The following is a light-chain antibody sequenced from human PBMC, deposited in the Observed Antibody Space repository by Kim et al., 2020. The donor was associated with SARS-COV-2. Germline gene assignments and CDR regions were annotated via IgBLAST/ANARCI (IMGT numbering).Light chain of an antibody. J-gene: IGKJ3*01. CDR2: DAS. Sequence: SYVGDRGTIPCRASQSISNWLAWYQQKPGKAPNLLIYDASSLGSGVPSRFSGSGSGTEFTLTISSLQPDDFATYYCQHYNTYQATFGPGTKVDIK. V-gene: IGKV1-5*01. CDR1: QSISNW. CDR3: QHYNTYQAT.